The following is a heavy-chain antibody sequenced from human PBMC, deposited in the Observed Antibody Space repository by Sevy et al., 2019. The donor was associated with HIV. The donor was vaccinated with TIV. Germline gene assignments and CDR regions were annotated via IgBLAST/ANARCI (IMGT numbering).Heavy chain of an antibody. Sequence: SETLSLTCTVSGGSISSYYWGWIRQPPGKALEWIGYVYYSGSTNYNPSLKSRVTISIDTSKNQFSLKLTSVTAADVAEYYCAGERQLVLDYWGQGTLVTVSS. CDR3: AGERQLVLDY. CDR1: GGSISSYY. CDR2: VYYSGST. V-gene: IGHV4-59*01. D-gene: IGHD6-13*01. J-gene: IGHJ4*02.